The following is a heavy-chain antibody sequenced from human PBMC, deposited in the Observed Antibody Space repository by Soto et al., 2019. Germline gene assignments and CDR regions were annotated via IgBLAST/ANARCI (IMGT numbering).Heavy chain of an antibody. CDR3: ARDRVYYESPGYLGRALDV. CDR2: ISTYNGDT. Sequence: QVHLVQSGAEVKKPGASVKVSCKASGYSFSNYGISWVREAPGQGLEWMGWISTYNGDTDYPQKVQGRVTMTTDTSTGTVYFELRSLSSDDTAVYYCARDRVYYESPGYLGRALDVWGEGTMVTVSS. V-gene: IGHV1-18*01. CDR1: GYSFSNYG. J-gene: IGHJ3*01. D-gene: IGHD3-22*01.